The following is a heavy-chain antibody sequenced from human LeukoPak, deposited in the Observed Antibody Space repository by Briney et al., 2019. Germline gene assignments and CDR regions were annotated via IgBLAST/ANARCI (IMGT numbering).Heavy chain of an antibody. Sequence: SETLSLTCAVYGGSFSGNYWSWTGQAPGKGLEWIGEINHSGSTNYNQSLKRRVTISVETSKKQFLQKMSCVTAEDTVVYYCGRVSRSALYYWGQRTLVTVSS. CDR2: INHSGST. D-gene: IGHD2-2*01. J-gene: IGHJ4*02. CDR3: GRVSRSALYY. CDR1: GGSFSGNY. V-gene: IGHV4-34*01.